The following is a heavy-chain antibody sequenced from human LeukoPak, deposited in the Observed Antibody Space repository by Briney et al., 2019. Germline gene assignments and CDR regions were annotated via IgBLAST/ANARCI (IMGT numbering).Heavy chain of an antibody. CDR3: ESGTGGMVYDY. Sequence: VASVKVSCKASGGTFSSYTISWVRQAPGQGLEWMGRIIPILGIANYAQKFQGRVTITADKSTSTAYMELSSLRSEDTAVYYCESGTGGMVYDYWGQGTLVTVSS. J-gene: IGHJ4*02. V-gene: IGHV1-69*02. D-gene: IGHD3/OR15-3a*01. CDR2: IIPILGIA. CDR1: GGTFSSYT.